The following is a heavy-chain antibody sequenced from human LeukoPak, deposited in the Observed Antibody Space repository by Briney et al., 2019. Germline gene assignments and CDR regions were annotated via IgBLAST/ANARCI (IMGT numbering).Heavy chain of an antibody. Sequence: ASVKVSCKASGYTFTSYYMHWVRQAPGQGLEWMGIINPSGGSTSYAQKFQGRVTMTRDTSTSTVYMALSSLRSEDTAVYYCARDLRRYCSSTSCYSGWFDPWGQGTLVTVSS. CDR1: GYTFTSYY. CDR3: ARDLRRYCSSTSCYSGWFDP. D-gene: IGHD2-2*01. CDR2: INPSGGST. J-gene: IGHJ5*02. V-gene: IGHV1-46*03.